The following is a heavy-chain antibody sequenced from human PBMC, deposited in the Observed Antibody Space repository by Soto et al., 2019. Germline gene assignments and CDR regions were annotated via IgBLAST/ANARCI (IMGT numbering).Heavy chain of an antibody. CDR2: IRSKAYGGTT. J-gene: IGHJ3*02. D-gene: IGHD4-17*01. CDR3: TRSGTYGDFDAFDI. V-gene: IGHV3-49*03. Sequence: PGGSLRLSCTASGFTLGDYAMSWFRQAPGKGLEWVGFIRSKAYGGTTEYAASVKGRFTISRDDSKSIAYLQMNSLKTEDTAVYYCTRSGTYGDFDAFDIWGQGTMVTVSS. CDR1: GFTLGDYA.